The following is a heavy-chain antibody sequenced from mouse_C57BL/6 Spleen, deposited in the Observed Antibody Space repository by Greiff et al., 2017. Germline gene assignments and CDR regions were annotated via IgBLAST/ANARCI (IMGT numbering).Heavy chain of an antibody. J-gene: IGHJ1*03. CDR2: IWWDADK. CDR1: GFSLTTFGMG. V-gene: IGHV8-8*01. D-gene: IGHD1-1*01. CDR3: ARINGCYYDWYFDV. Sequence: QVQLKESGPGILQPSQTLCLTCSFSGFSLTTFGMGVGWIRPPSGKGLEWLAHIWWDADKYYNPALKSRLTISKDTSKNQVFLKIANVDTADTATYYCARINGCYYDWYFDVWGTGTTVTVSS.